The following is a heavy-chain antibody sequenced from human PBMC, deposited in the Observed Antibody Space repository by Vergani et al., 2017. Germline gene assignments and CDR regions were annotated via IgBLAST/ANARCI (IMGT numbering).Heavy chain of an antibody. J-gene: IGHJ3*02. V-gene: IGHV4-61*01. D-gene: IGHD3-10*01. CDR3: ARGFRITMVRGVIITNAFDI. CDR2: IYYSGST. CDR1: GGSVSSGSYY. Sequence: QVQLQESGPGLVKPSETLYLTCTVSGGSVSSGSYYWSWIRQPPGKGLEWIGYIYYSGSTNYNPSLKSRVTISVDTAKNQFSRKLSSVTAADTAVYYCARGFRITMVRGVIITNAFDIWGQGTMVIGST.